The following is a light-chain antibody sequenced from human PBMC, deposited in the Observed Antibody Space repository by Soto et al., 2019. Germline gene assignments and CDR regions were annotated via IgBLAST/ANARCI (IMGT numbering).Light chain of an antibody. Sequence: EIVLMQSPVTLSLSPGERATLSCRASQSVSSSYLAWYQQKPGQAPRLLIYDTSIRATGIPARFSGSGSGTEFTLTIASLQSEDFGVYYCQRFNRWPLSFGGGTKVDIK. CDR1: QSVSSSY. CDR3: QRFNRWPLS. CDR2: DTS. J-gene: IGKJ4*01. V-gene: IGKV3D-20*02.